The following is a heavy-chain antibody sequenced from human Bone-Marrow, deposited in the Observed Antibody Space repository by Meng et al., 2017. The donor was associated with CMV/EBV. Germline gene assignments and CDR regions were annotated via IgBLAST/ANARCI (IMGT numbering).Heavy chain of an antibody. CDR3: ARRYCSSTSCHDAFDI. CDR1: GFTFSNYW. CDR2: IKQDGSEK. Sequence: GESLKISCAVSGFTFSNYWMSWVRQAPGKGLELVANIKQDGSEKYYVHSVKGRFTISRDKAKNSLYLQMNSLRAEDTDLYYCARRYCSSTSCHDAFDIWGQGTMVTVSS. D-gene: IGHD2-2*01. J-gene: IGHJ3*02. V-gene: IGHV3-7*03.